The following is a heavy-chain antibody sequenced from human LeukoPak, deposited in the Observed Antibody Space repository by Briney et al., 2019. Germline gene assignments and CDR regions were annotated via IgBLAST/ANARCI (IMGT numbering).Heavy chain of an antibody. Sequence: GGSLRLSCVASGFTSSSYAMSWVRQAPGKGPEWVSAIGAGGKTTYYADSVKGRFTISRDNSKNTLFLQMNTLRAEDTALYYCAKDTKYSTSWSPFDYWGQGTLVTVSS. CDR3: AKDTKYSTSWSPFDY. D-gene: IGHD2-2*01. J-gene: IGHJ4*02. CDR2: IGAGGKTT. CDR1: GFTSSSYA. V-gene: IGHV3-23*01.